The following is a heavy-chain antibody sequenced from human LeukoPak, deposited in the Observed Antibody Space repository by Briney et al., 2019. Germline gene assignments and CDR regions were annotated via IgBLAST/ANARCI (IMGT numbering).Heavy chain of an antibody. Sequence: SVKVSCKASGGTFSSYAISWVRQAPGQGLEWMGGIIPIFGTANYAQKFQGRVTITADESTSTAYMALSSLRSEDTAVYYCARAGYCSGGSCSTDAFDIWGQGTMVTVSS. D-gene: IGHD2-15*01. CDR3: ARAGYCSGGSCSTDAFDI. J-gene: IGHJ3*02. V-gene: IGHV1-69*13. CDR1: GGTFSSYA. CDR2: IIPIFGTA.